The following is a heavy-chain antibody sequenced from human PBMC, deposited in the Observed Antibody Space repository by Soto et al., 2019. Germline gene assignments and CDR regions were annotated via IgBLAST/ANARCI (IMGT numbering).Heavy chain of an antibody. CDR3: ARVRSPLPAQIDY. CDR1: GGSISSGDYY. J-gene: IGHJ4*02. Sequence: PSETLSLTCTVSGGSISSGDYYWSWIRQPPGKGLECIGYIYYTGSTYYNPSLNSRLTISVDTSKNQFSLKLSSVTAADTAVYYCARVRSPLPAQIDYWGQGTLVTVS. CDR2: IYYTGST. D-gene: IGHD1-26*01. V-gene: IGHV4-30-4*01.